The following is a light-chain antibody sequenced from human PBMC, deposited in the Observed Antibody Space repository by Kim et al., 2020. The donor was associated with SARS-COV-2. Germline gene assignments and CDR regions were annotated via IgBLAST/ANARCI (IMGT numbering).Light chain of an antibody. CDR2: DVS. CDR1: GNDVGGYNY. Sequence: QSVLTQPASVSGSPGQSITISCTGTGNDVGGYNYVSWYQQHPGKAPKLMIYDVSDRPSGISNRFSGSKSGNTASLTISGLQAEDEADYYCSSYTSSSTSVFGTGTKVTVL. V-gene: IGLV2-14*03. J-gene: IGLJ1*01. CDR3: SSYTSSSTSV.